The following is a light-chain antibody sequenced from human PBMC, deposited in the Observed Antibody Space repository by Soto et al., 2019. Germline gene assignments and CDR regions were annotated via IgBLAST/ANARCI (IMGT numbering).Light chain of an antibody. V-gene: IGKV1-6*01. CDR2: AAS. CDR3: LQDYGYPQT. J-gene: IGKJ1*01. CDR1: QGIRSD. Sequence: AIQMTQSPSSLSASVGDRVTITCRASQGIRSDLAWYQKKSGKAPKLLIYAASSLQSGVPSRFSGSGFGSDFTLTISSLQPEDFATYYCLQDYGYPQTFGQGTSVEI.